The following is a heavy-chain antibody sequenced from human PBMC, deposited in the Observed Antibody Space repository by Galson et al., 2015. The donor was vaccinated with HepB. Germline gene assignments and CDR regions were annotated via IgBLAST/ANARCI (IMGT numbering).Heavy chain of an antibody. D-gene: IGHD3-10*01. V-gene: IGHV7-4-1*02. CDR1: GYIFTNYI. CDR3: ARLMRGSDWFDA. J-gene: IGHJ5*02. CDR2: INTNTGTP. Sequence: SCKASGYIFTNYIINWVRRAPGQGLEWMGWINTNTGTPMYAQGFTGRFALSLDTSVSTAHLQITSLKSEDTGEYYCARLMRGSDWFDAWGQGTRVTVSS.